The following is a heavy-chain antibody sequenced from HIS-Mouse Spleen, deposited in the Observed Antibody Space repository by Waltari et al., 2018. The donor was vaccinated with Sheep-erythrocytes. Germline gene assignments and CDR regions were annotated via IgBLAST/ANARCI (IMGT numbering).Heavy chain of an antibody. D-gene: IGHD6-13*01. CDR1: GGSISSSSYY. Sequence: QLQLQESGPGLVKPSETLSLTCTVSGGSISSSSYYWGWIRQPPGKGVEGFGVIYYSGSTDNNPSLTRRVTISVETSKNRFSLKLSSVTAADTAVYYCARRLPYSSSADGAKFDYWGQGTLVTVSS. CDR3: ARRLPYSSSADGAKFDY. CDR2: IYYSGST. V-gene: IGHV4-39*01. J-gene: IGHJ4*02.